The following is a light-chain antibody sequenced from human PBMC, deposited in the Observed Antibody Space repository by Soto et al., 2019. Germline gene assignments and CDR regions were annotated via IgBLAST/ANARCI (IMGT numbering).Light chain of an antibody. CDR3: QQATSFPIT. V-gene: IGKV1-12*01. CDR2: AAS. J-gene: IGKJ5*01. CDR1: QGIGSW. Sequence: DIQMTQSPSSVSASVGDRVTISCRASQGIGSWLAWYQQKPGKAPQLLIYAASSLQSGVPSRFSGSGSGTDFTLTISSRQPEDFATYYCQQATSFPITFGQGTRLEI.